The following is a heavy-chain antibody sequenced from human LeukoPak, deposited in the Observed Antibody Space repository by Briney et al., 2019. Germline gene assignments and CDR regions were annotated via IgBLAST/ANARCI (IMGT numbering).Heavy chain of an antibody. CDR1: GYTFTSYG. CDR3: ARGTYYYDSSGYWVHYFDC. D-gene: IGHD3-22*01. CDR2: ISAYNGNT. Sequence: EASVKVSCKASGYTFTSYGISWVRQAPGQGLEWMGWISAYNGNTNYAQKLQGRVTMTTDTSTSTAYMELRSLRSDDTAVYYCARGTYYYDSSGYWVHYFDCWGQGTLVTVSS. J-gene: IGHJ4*02. V-gene: IGHV1-18*01.